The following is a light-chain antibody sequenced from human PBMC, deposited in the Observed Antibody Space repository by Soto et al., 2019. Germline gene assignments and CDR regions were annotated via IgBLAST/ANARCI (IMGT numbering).Light chain of an antibody. CDR2: EVS. V-gene: IGLV2-14*01. J-gene: IGLJ1*01. Sequence: QSVLTQPASVSGSPGQSITISCTGTSSDVGGYNYVSWYQQHPGKAPKVMIFEVSRRPSGVSNRFSGSKSGNTASLTISGLQAEDEADYYCSSYTSSDIDVFGTGTKLTVL. CDR1: SSDVGGYNY. CDR3: SSYTSSDIDV.